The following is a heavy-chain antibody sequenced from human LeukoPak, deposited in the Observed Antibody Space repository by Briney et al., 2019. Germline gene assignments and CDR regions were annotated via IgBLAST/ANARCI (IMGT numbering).Heavy chain of an antibody. D-gene: IGHD4-17*01. V-gene: IGHV4-30-4*01. CDR1: GGSVSSGSYY. CDR2: IYYSGST. Sequence: SETLSLTCTVSGGSVSSGSYYWSWIRQPPGKGLEWIGYIYYSGSTYYNPSLKSRVTISVDTSKSQFSLKLSSVTAADTAVYYCARVRPPYGDYASWYFDLWGRGTLVTVSS. J-gene: IGHJ2*01. CDR3: ARVRPPYGDYASWYFDL.